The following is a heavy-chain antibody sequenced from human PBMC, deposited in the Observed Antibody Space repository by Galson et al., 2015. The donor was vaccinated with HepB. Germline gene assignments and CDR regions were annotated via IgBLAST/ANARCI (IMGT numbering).Heavy chain of an antibody. CDR1: GFTFSNAW. J-gene: IGHJ6*02. CDR3: STESVVVSTVRPEGEMDV. V-gene: IGHV3-15*01. Sequence: SLRLSCAASGFTFSNAWMSWVRQAPGKGLEWVGRIKSKTDAGTTDYAAPVKGRFTISRDDSKNTLYLQMNSLKTEDTAVYYCSTESVVVSTVRPEGEMDVWGQGTTVTGSS. D-gene: IGHD2-2*01. CDR2: IKSKTDAGTT.